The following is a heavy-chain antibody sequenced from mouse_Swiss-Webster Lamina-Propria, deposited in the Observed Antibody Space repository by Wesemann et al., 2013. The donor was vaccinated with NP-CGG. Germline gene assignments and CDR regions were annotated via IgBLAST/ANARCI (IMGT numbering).Heavy chain of an antibody. Sequence: QVQLQQSGPELVRPGVSVKISCKGSGYTFTDYAMHWVKQSHAKSLEWIGVISTYYGNTNYNQKFKGKATMTVDKSSSTAYMELARLTSEDSAIYYCARGWEGAMDYWGQGTSVTVSS. D-gene: IGHD4-1*01. J-gene: IGHJ4*01. CDR2: ISTYYGNT. V-gene: IGHV1-67*01. CDR3: ARGWEGAMDY. CDR1: GYTFTDYA.